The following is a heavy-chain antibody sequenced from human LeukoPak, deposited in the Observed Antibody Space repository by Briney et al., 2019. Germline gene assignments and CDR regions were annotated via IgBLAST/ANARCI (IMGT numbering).Heavy chain of an antibody. V-gene: IGHV3-53*01. CDR1: GFTVSSNY. Sequence: GGSLRLSCAASGFTVSSNYMSWVRQAPGKGLEWVSAIYSGGSTYYADSVKGRFTISRDNSKNTLYLQMNSLRAEDTAVYYCASSYDILTGFPLWGQGTLVTVSS. J-gene: IGHJ4*02. CDR3: ASSYDILTGFPL. CDR2: IYSGGST. D-gene: IGHD3-9*01.